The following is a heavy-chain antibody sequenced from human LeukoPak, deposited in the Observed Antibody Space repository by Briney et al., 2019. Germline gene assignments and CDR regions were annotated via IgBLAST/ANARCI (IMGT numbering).Heavy chain of an antibody. V-gene: IGHV4-39*07. CDR2: IYYSGST. D-gene: IGHD3-10*01. CDR3: ARDFLMVRGVNEPLDY. J-gene: IGHJ4*02. CDR1: GGSISSSSYY. Sequence: SETLSLTCTVSGGSISSSSYYWGWIRQPPGKGLEWIGSIYYSGSTYYNPSLKSRVTISVDTSKNQFSLKLSSVTAADTAVYYCARDFLMVRGVNEPLDYWGQGTLVTVSS.